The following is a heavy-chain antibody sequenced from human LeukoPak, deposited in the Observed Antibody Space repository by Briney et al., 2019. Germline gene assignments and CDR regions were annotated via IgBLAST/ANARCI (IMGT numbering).Heavy chain of an antibody. Sequence: QSGGSLRLSCAASGFTFSSYRMNWVRQAPGKGLEWVSSISSSSSYIYYADSVKGRFTISRDNAKNSLYLQMNSLRAEDTAVYYCAKSVPLSVLSAGADKFDYWGQGTLVTVSS. CDR1: GFTFSSYR. CDR3: AKSVPLSVLSAGADKFDY. J-gene: IGHJ4*02. V-gene: IGHV3-21*04. D-gene: IGHD6-13*01. CDR2: ISSSSSYI.